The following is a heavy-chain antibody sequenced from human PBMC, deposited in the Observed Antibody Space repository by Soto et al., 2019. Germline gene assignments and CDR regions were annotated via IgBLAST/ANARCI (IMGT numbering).Heavy chain of an antibody. V-gene: IGHV4-30-4*01. D-gene: IGHD2-2*01. J-gene: IGHJ6*02. CDR1: GGSISSGHSY. CDR2: TYYSGNT. Sequence: SETLSLTCSVSGGSISSGHSYWRWIRQPPGKGLEWIGNTYYSGNTYYNPSLKSRLIISIDTSKNQFSLKVGSATAADTAVYFCASSSLSGMDVWGQEATVTASS. CDR3: ASSSLSGMDV.